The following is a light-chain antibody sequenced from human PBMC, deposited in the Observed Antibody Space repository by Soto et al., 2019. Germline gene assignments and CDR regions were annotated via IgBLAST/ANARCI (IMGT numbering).Light chain of an antibody. CDR1: QSVFYSSNNKNY. CDR2: WAS. V-gene: IGKV4-1*01. CDR3: QQYFSFPRT. Sequence: DIVMTQSPDSLAVSLGERATINCKSSQSVFYSSNNKNYLAWYQQKQGQPPKLLIYWASTRESGVPDRFSGSGSGTDFTLTISSLQAEDVAVYYCQQYFSFPRTFGQGTKVDIK. J-gene: IGKJ1*01.